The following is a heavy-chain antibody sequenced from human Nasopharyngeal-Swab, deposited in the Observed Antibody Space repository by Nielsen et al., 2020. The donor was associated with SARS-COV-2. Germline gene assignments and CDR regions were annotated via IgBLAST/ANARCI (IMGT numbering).Heavy chain of an antibody. D-gene: IGHD1-26*01. V-gene: IGHV3-48*04. CDR2: ISSSGSIA. CDR3: ARVGSLGVNIDY. Sequence: GGSLRLSCEASGFTFGSYTMNWVRQAPGKGLEWVSFISSSGSIAYYADSVKGRFTISRDNAKKSVFLQMNSLRAEDTAVYYCARVGSLGVNIDYWGQGTLVSVSS. J-gene: IGHJ4*02. CDR1: GFTFGSYT.